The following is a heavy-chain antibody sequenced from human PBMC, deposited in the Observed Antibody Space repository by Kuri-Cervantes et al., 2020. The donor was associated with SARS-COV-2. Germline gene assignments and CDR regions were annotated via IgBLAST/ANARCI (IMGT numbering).Heavy chain of an antibody. D-gene: IGHD4-11*01. CDR2: ITDDGGST. V-gene: IGHV3-23*01. CDR3: ARDSMTTRDFDY. CDR1: GITFSSYA. Sequence: ETLSLTCAASGITFSSYAMSWVRQAPGKGLEWVSAITDDGGSTYHADSVKGRFTISRDNSKTTLFLQMNSLRAEDTAVYYCARDSMTTRDFDYWGQGTLVTVSS. J-gene: IGHJ4*02.